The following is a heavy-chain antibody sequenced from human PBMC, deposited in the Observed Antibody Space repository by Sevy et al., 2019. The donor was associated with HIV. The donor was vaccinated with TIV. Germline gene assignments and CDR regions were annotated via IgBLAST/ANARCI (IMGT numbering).Heavy chain of an antibody. CDR2: INEDGTEK. J-gene: IGHJ4*02. V-gene: IGHV3-7*01. CDR1: GFTFTRYW. Sequence: GGSLRLSCAASGFTFTRYWMTWVRQAPGKGLQWLGNINEDGTEKYSRDSVRGRFTISRDNAKKSLHLQMNSLRVDDTGVYYCARDVAAGDFWGQGTLVTVSS. CDR3: ARDVAAGDF. D-gene: IGHD2-21*01.